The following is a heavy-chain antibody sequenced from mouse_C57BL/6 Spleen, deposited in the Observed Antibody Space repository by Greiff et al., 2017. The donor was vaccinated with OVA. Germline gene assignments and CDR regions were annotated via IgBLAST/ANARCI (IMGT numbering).Heavy chain of an antibody. CDR2: PYLDDDK. D-gene: IGHD3-2*02. V-gene: IGHV8-12*01. J-gene: IGHJ4*01. Sequence: QVTLKESGPGILQSSPTLSLTCSFSGFSLRTSGMGVSWLRQPSGNGLEWLAHPYLDDDKCYNPSLKSRLTISKDTSRNQVVLKITSVDTADTATYYCARRVAQAPLNAMDYWGQGTSVTVSS. CDR3: ARRVAQAPLNAMDY. CDR1: GFSLRTSGMG.